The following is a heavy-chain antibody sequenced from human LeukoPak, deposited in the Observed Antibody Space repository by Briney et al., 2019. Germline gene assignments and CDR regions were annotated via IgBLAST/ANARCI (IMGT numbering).Heavy chain of an antibody. CDR2: IKSKTDGGTT. J-gene: IGHJ4*02. V-gene: IGHV3-15*01. CDR1: GFTFSNAW. Sequence: PGGSLRLSCAASGFTFSNAWMSWVRQAPGKGLEWVGRIKSKTDGGTTDYAAPVKGRFTISRDDSKNTLYLQMNSLKTEDTAVYYCTTDLAYCGGDCYSVWGQGTLVTVSS. CDR3: TTDLAYCGGDCYSV. D-gene: IGHD2-21*01.